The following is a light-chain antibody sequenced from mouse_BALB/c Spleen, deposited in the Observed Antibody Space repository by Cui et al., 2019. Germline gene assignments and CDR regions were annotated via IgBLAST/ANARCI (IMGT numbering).Light chain of an antibody. CDR2: STS. J-gene: IGKJ1*01. CDR3: HQYHRSPRT. Sequence: QIVLTQSPAIMSASLGERVTMTCTASSSVSSSYLHWYQQKPGSSPKLWMYSTSNLASGVPARFSGSGSGTSYSLTISSMEAEDAATYYCHQYHRSPRTFGGGTKLEIK. V-gene: IGKV4-74*01. CDR1: SSVSSSY.